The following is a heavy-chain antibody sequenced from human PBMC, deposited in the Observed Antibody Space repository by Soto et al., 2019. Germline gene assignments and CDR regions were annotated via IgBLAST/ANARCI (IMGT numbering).Heavy chain of an antibody. CDR2: STYVGGTP. D-gene: IGHD1-26*01. J-gene: IGHJ4*02. V-gene: IGHV3-64D*06. CDR3: VIDYSHGRLPDY. CDR1: GFNLKDYG. Sequence: EVDLVESGGGLVQPGGSLRLSCSASGFNLKDYGMHWVRQAPGKGLEQVAASTYVGGTPYYVESVKGRFTVSRDNSKNTLYLQMGSLRPEDTAIYFCVIDYSHGRLPDYWGQGTLVTVSS.